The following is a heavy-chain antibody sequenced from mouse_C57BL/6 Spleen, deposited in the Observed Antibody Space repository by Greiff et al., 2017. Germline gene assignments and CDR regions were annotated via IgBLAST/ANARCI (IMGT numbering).Heavy chain of an antibody. CDR1: GYTFTSYW. Sequence: QVQLQQPGAELVKPGASVKLSCKASGYTFTSYWMHWVKQRPGRGLEWIGRIDTNSGGTKSTEKFKSKATLPVDKPSSTAYMQLSSLTSEDSAVYYCARSGYDYDAAMDYWGQGTSVTVSS. CDR2: IDTNSGGT. J-gene: IGHJ4*01. CDR3: ARSGYDYDAAMDY. V-gene: IGHV1-72*01. D-gene: IGHD2-4*01.